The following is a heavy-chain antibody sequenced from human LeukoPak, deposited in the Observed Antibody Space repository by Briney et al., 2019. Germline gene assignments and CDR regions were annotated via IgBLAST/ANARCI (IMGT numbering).Heavy chain of an antibody. D-gene: IGHD2-2*01. Sequence: GGSLRLSCAASGFTFSSYAMRWVRQAPGKGLEWVAVISYDGSNKYYADSVKGRFTISRDNSKNTLYLQMNSLRAEDTAVYYCARDGGSSTSWYSYWGQGTLVTVSS. CDR1: GFTFSSYA. V-gene: IGHV3-30*04. J-gene: IGHJ4*02. CDR3: ARDGGSSTSWYSY. CDR2: ISYDGSNK.